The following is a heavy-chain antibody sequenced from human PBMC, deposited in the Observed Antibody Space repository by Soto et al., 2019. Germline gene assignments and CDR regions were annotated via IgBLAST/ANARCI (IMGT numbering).Heavy chain of an antibody. J-gene: IGHJ6*02. Sequence: SETLCLSCTVAGGSIGSSGYYWGWIRQPPGKGLEWIGSIYYSGSTYYNPSLKSRVTISVDTSKNQFSLKLSSVTAADTAVYYCARSYGDYYYGMDVWGQGTTVTVSS. CDR1: GGSIGSSGYY. D-gene: IGHD4-17*01. CDR2: IYYSGST. CDR3: ARSYGDYYYGMDV. V-gene: IGHV4-39*01.